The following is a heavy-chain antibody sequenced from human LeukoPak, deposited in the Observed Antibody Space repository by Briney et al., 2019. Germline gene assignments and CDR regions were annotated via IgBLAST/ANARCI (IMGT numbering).Heavy chain of an antibody. CDR1: GGSISSYY. Sequence: PSETLSLTCTVSGGSISSYYWSWIRQPPGKGLEWIGYIYYSGSTNYNPSLKSRVTISVDTSKNQFSLKLSSVTAADTAVYYCARRGYYDSSGYIVNCYYGMDVWGQGTTVTVSS. V-gene: IGHV4-59*08. CDR2: IYYSGST. D-gene: IGHD3-22*01. CDR3: ARRGYYDSSGYIVNCYYGMDV. J-gene: IGHJ6*02.